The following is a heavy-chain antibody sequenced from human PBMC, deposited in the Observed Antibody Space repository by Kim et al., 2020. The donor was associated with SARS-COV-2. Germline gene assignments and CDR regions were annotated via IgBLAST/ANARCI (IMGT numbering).Heavy chain of an antibody. V-gene: IGHV4-39*01. CDR2: IYYSGST. D-gene: IGHD5-18*01. CDR3: ARQGGYSYGPFDY. CDR1: GGSISSSSYY. Sequence: SETLSLTCTVSGGSISSSSYYWGWIRQPPGKGLEWIGSIYYSGSTYYNPSLKSRVTISVDTSKNQFSLKLRSVTAADTAVYYCARQGGYSYGPFDYWGQGTLVTVSS. J-gene: IGHJ4*02.